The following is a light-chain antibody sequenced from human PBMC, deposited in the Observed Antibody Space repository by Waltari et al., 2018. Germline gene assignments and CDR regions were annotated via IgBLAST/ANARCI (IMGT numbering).Light chain of an antibody. J-gene: IGKJ4*01. V-gene: IGKV1D-12*01. CDR2: AAS. CDR3: QQANSLPLT. Sequence: DIQITQSPSSLSASVGDRVTITCRARQDISSWLAWYQQKPGNAPKLPIYAASSLQGGVPSRFSGSGSGTDFTLTISSLQPEDFATYYCQQANSLPLTFGGGTKVEIK. CDR1: QDISSW.